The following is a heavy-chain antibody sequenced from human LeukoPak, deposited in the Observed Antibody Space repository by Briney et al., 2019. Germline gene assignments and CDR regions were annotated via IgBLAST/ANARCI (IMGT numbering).Heavy chain of an antibody. CDR2: IYHSGST. CDR3: ARNPIYCSSTSCYALVY. V-gene: IGHV4-30-2*01. J-gene: IGHJ4*02. Sequence: SQTLSLTCTVSGGSISSGGYYWSWIRQPPGKGLEWIGYIYHSGSTYYNPSLKRRVTISVDTSKNQFSLKLSSVTAADTAVYYCARNPIYCSSTSCYALVYWGQGTLVTVSS. CDR1: GGSISSGGYY. D-gene: IGHD2-2*01.